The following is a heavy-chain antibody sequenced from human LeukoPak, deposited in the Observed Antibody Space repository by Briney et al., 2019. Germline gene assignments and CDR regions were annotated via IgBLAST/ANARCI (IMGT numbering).Heavy chain of an antibody. Sequence: PSETLSLTCTVSGGSISSYYWSWIRQPPGKGLEWIGYIYYSGSTNYNPSLKSRVTISVDTSKNQFSLKLSSVTAADTAVYYCARVSGRSAFDIWGQGTMVTVSS. CDR2: IYYSGST. D-gene: IGHD5-12*01. J-gene: IGHJ3*02. CDR1: GGSISSYY. CDR3: ARVSGRSAFDI. V-gene: IGHV4-59*01.